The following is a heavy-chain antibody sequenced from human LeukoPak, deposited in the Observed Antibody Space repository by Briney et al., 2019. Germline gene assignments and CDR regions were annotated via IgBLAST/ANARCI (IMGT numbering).Heavy chain of an antibody. CDR2: ISGSGGST. CDR3: AKDLIKYGYSSSTSCRTNWFDP. Sequence: GGSLRLSCAASGFTFSSYGMSWVRQAPGKGLEWVSAISGSGGSTYYADSVEGRFTISRDNSKNTLYLQMNSLRAEDTAVYYCAKDLIKYGYSSSTSCRTNWFDPWGQGTLVTVSS. J-gene: IGHJ5*02. CDR1: GFTFSSYG. V-gene: IGHV3-23*01. D-gene: IGHD2-2*01.